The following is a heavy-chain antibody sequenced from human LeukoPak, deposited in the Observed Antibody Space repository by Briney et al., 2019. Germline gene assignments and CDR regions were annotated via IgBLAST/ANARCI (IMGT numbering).Heavy chain of an antibody. V-gene: IGHV1-18*01. CDR2: ISTYSGNT. D-gene: IGHD1-1*01. Sequence: VASVKVSCKASGYTFTSYGISWVRQAPGQGLEWMGWISTYSGNTNYAQKLQGRVTMTTDTSTSTAYMELRSLRSDDTAVYYCATAPHVLEPEGYWGQGTLVTVSS. J-gene: IGHJ4*02. CDR1: GYTFTSYG. CDR3: ATAPHVLEPEGY.